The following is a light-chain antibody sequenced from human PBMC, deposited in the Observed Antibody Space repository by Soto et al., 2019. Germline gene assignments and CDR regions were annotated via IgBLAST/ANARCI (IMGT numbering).Light chain of an antibody. CDR1: SSDVGSYNY. J-gene: IGLJ3*02. CDR3: SSYTNISTRV. V-gene: IGLV2-14*01. CDR2: EVS. Sequence: QSAPTQPASVSGSPGQSITISCTGTSSDVGSYNYVSWYQQHPGKAPKLMIYEVSNRPSGVSNRFSGSKSGNTASLTISGLQAEDEANYYCSSYTNISTRVFGGGTQLTVL.